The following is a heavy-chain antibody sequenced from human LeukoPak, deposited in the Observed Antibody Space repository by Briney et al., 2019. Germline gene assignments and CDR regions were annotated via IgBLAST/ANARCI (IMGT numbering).Heavy chain of an antibody. J-gene: IGHJ3*02. Sequence: SGGSLRLSCAASGFTFSGSAMHWVRQASGKGLERVGRIRSKANSYATAYAASVKGRFTISRDDSKNTAYLQMNSLKTEDTAVYYCTSYYGSGKRAFDIWGQGTMVTVSS. CDR3: TSYYGSGKRAFDI. V-gene: IGHV3-73*01. CDR1: GFTFSGSA. D-gene: IGHD3-10*01. CDR2: IRSKANSYAT.